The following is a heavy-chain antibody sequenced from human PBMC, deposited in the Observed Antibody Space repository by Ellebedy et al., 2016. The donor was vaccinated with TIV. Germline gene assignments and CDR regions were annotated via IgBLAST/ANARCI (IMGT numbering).Heavy chain of an antibody. J-gene: IGHJ4*02. D-gene: IGHD1-1*01. CDR3: AKDRGYNWNDRTFDF. CDR1: GFTFSSYA. V-gene: IGHV3-23*01. Sequence: GESLKISXAASGFTFSSYAMSWVRQAPGKGLEWVSLISGDDGSTHYADSVKGRFTISRDNSKDTLYLQMHSLRAEDTAVYYCAKDRGYNWNDRTFDFWGQGTLVTISS. CDR2: ISGDDGST.